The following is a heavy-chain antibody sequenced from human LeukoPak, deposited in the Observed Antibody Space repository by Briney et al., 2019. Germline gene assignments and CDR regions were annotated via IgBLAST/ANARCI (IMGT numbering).Heavy chain of an antibody. CDR2: IIPILGIA. V-gene: IGHV1-69*02. J-gene: IGHJ4*02. CDR1: GGTFSSYT. CDR3: ARCSTVAYYFDY. D-gene: IGHD2-2*01. Sequence: GASVKVSCKAFGGTFSSYTISWVRQAPGQGLEWMGRIIPILGIANYAQKFQGRVTITADESTSTAYMELSSLRSEDTAVCYCARCSTVAYYFDYWGQGTLVTVSS.